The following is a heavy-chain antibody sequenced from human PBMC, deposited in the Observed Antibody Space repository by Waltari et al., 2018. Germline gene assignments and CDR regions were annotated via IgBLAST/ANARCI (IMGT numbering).Heavy chain of an antibody. Sequence: QVQLQQWGAGLLKPSETLSLTCAVYGGSFSGYYWSWIRQPPGKGLEWIGENKQSGSTNYDPSLKSRVNISVDTAKNQFSLKLSSVTAADTAVYYCARGSGFTPDYWGQGTLVTVSS. CDR3: ARGSGFTPDY. D-gene: IGHD3-22*01. V-gene: IGHV4-34*01. J-gene: IGHJ4*02. CDR2: NKQSGST. CDR1: GGSFSGYY.